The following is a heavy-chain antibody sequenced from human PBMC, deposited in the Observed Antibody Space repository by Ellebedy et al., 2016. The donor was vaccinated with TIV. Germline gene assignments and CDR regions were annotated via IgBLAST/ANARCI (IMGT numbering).Heavy chain of an antibody. CDR2: IIPIFAIA. Sequence: AASVKVSCKASGGTFNNYTFNWVRQAPGQGLEWMGRIIPIFAIAKYAQKFQGRVTITADKSTSTGYMELTSLTSEDTAVFYCASDLVEGSYAAFEIWGQGTMVTVSS. J-gene: IGHJ3*02. V-gene: IGHV1-69*02. CDR1: GGTFNNYT. D-gene: IGHD2-2*01. CDR3: ASDLVEGSYAAFEI.